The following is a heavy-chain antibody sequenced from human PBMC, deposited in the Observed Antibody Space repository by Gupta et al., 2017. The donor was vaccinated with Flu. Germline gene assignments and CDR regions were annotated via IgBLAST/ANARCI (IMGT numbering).Heavy chain of an antibody. J-gene: IGHJ4*02. V-gene: IGHV3-53*01. CDR3: ARHRNGNYFDY. CDR2: IYPGGST. CDR1: GFIVNSDS. D-gene: IGHD2-8*01. Sequence: EVQLVESGGSLIQSGGSLRLSCSASGFIVNSDSVMWVRLAPGKGLEWVSLIYPGGSTYYPDSLKGRFTISSDYSKNTVYLQMNSLRVEDTAVYYCARHRNGNYFDYWGQGTLVTVSS.